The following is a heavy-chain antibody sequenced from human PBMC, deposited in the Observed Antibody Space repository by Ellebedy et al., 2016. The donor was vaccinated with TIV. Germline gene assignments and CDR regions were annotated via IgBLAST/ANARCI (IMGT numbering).Heavy chain of an antibody. V-gene: IGHV1-2*02. Sequence: AASVKVSCKASGYNFSVYYMHWVRQAPGQGLEWRGWINPDSGCTYYAQKFQRRVTMTRDTSISTAYMDVSRLRSDDTAVYYCARGLFGGRDFDIWGQGTVVTVSS. CDR2: INPDSGCT. CDR1: GYNFSVYY. D-gene: IGHD3-10*02. CDR3: ARGLFGGRDFDI. J-gene: IGHJ3*02.